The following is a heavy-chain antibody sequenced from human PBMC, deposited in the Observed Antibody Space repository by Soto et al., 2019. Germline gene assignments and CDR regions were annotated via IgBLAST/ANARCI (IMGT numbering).Heavy chain of an antibody. CDR1: GFTFSNYA. J-gene: IGHJ4*02. CDR3: ATDGEWTPWRGYFDN. D-gene: IGHD3-10*01. CDR2: ISGSGTNT. Sequence: VLLLESGGGLVQPGGSLRLSCAASGFTFSNYAMTWVRQAPGKGLDWVSGISGSGTNTNYADSVKGRFTISRDNSQNTLFLQINSLRAEDTAVYYCATDGEWTPWRGYFDNWGQGALVTVSS. V-gene: IGHV3-23*01.